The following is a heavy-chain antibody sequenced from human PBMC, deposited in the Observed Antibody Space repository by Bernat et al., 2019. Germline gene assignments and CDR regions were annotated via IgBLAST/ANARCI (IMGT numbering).Heavy chain of an antibody. CDR2: ICSDGST. J-gene: IGHJ3*02. D-gene: IGHD3-22*01. CDR3: ARGGTTHYYDRSGIPDAFDI. CDR1: GFTVSDNY. Sequence: DVQLVESGGGLVQPGGSLRLSCAASGFTVSDNYMNWVRQAPGKGLEWVSVICSDGSTHYADSVRGRFTISRDSSKNTLYLQMNRLRDEDTAVYHCARGGTTHYYDRSGIPDAFDIWGQGTMVTVSS. V-gene: IGHV3-66*01.